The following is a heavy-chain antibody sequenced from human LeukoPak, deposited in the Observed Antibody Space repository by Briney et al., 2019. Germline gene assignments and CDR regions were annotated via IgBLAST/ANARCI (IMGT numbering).Heavy chain of an antibody. CDR2: IIGSGSST. Sequence: GGSLRLSCAASGFTFSRYPMSGVRQAPGKGLEWVSAIIGSGSSTYYADSVKGRFTISRDNSKNTLFLQMNSLRAKDTAVYYCAKDRAQQLVLDFWGQGTLVTVSS. CDR3: AKDRAQQLVLDF. J-gene: IGHJ4*02. V-gene: IGHV3-23*01. CDR1: GFTFSRYP. D-gene: IGHD6-13*01.